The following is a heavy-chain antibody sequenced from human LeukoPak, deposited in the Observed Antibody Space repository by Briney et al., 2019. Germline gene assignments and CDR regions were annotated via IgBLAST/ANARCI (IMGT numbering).Heavy chain of an antibody. D-gene: IGHD1-7*01. J-gene: IGHJ4*02. CDR1: GFTFSSYS. CDR3: AKSPKELAPLGART. V-gene: IGHV3-21*04. CDR2: ISSSSSYI. Sequence: PGGSLRLSCAASGFTFSSYSMNWVRQAPGKGLEWVSSISSSSSYIYYADSVKGRFTISRDNSENTLYLQMDSLRAEDTAVYYCAKSPKELAPLGARTGGQGTLVTVSS.